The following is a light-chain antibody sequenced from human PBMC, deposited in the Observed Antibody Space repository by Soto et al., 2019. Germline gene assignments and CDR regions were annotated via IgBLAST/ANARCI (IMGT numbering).Light chain of an antibody. CDR2: NYV. CDR3: QSYDSNLSGSP. Sequence: QSVLTQPPSVSGAPGQRVTISCAGTSSNIGAGYGVHWYQQLPGRAPKLLIHNYVNRPSGVPDRFSGSKSGTSASLAITGLQGEDEGDYYCQSYDSNLSGSPFGCGTQLTVL. V-gene: IGLV1-40*01. J-gene: IGLJ2*01. CDR1: SSNIGAGYG.